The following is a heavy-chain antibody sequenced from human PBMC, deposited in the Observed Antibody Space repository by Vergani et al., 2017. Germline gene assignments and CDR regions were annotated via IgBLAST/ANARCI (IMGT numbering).Heavy chain of an antibody. J-gene: IGHJ6*02. Sequence: EVQLVESGGGLVKPGGSLRLSCAASGFTFSSYSMNWVRQAPGKGLEWVSYISSSGSTIYYADSVKGRFTISRDNAKNSLYLQMNSLRAEDTAVYYCARSPGVYGARYGMDVWGQGTTVTVSS. CDR2: ISSSGSTI. V-gene: IGHV3-21*01. CDR1: GFTFSSYS. D-gene: IGHD2/OR15-2a*01. CDR3: ARSPGVYGARYGMDV.